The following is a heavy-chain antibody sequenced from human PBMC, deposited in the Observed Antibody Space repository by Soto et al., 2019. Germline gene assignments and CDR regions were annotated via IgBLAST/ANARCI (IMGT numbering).Heavy chain of an antibody. J-gene: IGHJ4*02. CDR2: INTSNGNT. D-gene: IGHD2-15*01. CDR1: GYSFTSFG. CDR3: ARKQIGVLVDTR. Sequence: ASVKVSCKASGYSFTSFGISWLRQAPGQGLEWMGWINTSNGNTNYAQKVQGRVTMTTDTSTSTAYMELRSLRSDDTAVYYCARKQIGVLVDTRWGQGTLVTVSS. V-gene: IGHV1-18*01.